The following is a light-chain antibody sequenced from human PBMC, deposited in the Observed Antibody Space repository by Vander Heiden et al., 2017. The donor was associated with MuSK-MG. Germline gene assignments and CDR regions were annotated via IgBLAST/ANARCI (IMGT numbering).Light chain of an antibody. J-gene: IGKJ4*01. V-gene: IGKV3-11*01. Sequence: IVLTQSPATLSLSPGERATLSCRASQSVDTYLAWYQHKPGQAPRLLIYDASNRATGIPARFSGSGSGTDFTLTISNLEPEDFAVYYCQQRSNWPPLTFGGGTKVEIK. CDR2: DAS. CDR1: QSVDTY. CDR3: QQRSNWPPLT.